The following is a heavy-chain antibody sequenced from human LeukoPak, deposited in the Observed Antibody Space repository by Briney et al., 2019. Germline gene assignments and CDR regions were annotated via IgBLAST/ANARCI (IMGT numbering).Heavy chain of an antibody. J-gene: IGHJ4*02. CDR1: GGSISSGEYY. V-gene: IGHV4-30-4*01. D-gene: IGHD4-17*01. CDR2: IYYSGST. CDR3: ARGNDYGDYYFDY. Sequence: SETLSLTCTVSGGSISSGEYYWSWIRQPPGKGLEWIGYIYYSGSTYYNPSLKSRVTISVDTSKNQFSLKLSSVTAADTAVYYCARGNDYGDYYFDYWGQGTLVTVSS.